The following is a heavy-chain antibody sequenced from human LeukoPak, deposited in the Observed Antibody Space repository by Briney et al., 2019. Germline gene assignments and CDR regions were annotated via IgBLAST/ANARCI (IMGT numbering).Heavy chain of an antibody. D-gene: IGHD3-22*01. J-gene: IGHJ5*02. CDR2: ISTSSTTI. CDR1: GFTFSSYD. CDR3: ARDGTYYYDSSHWFDP. Sequence: GGSLRLSCAASGFTFSSYDMNWVRQAPGKGLEWISFISTSSTTIYYADSVKGRFSISRDNAKNTLYLQMNSLRAEDTAVYYCARDGTYYYDSSHWFDPWGQGTLVTVSS. V-gene: IGHV3-48*04.